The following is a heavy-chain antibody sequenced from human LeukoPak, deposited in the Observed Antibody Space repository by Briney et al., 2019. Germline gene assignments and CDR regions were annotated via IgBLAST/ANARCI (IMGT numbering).Heavy chain of an antibody. Sequence: GGSLRLSCAASGFTFSSYAMSWVRQAPGKGLEWVSAISGSGGSTYYADSVKGRFTISRDNSKNTLYLQMNSLRAEDTAVYYCAKDLIVGASNRLVNVDYWGQGTLVTVSS. D-gene: IGHD1-26*01. V-gene: IGHV3-23*01. CDR3: AKDLIVGASNRLVNVDY. CDR2: ISGSGGST. CDR1: GFTFSSYA. J-gene: IGHJ4*02.